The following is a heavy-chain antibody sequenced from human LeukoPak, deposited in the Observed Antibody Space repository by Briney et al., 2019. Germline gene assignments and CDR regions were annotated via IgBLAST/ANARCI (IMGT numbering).Heavy chain of an antibody. V-gene: IGHV3-23*01. CDR2: ISGSGGST. J-gene: IGHJ3*02. CDR3: PKDRSDFDI. CDR1: GFTFSSYA. Sequence: GGSLRLSCAASGFTFSSYAMSWVRQAPGKGLEWVSAISGSGGSTYYADSVKGRFTISRDNSKNTLYLQMNTLTAEDTAVYYFPKDRSDFDIWGQGTMVTVSS.